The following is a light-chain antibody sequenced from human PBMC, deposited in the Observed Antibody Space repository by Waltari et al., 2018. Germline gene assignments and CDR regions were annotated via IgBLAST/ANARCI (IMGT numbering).Light chain of an antibody. Sequence: LVLTQSPSASASLGASVKLTCTLSSGYSRNVIAWLQQQQGKGPRYLMKVNSDGSHRKGDDIPGRFSASNSGTECYLTISSLQSEDEADYYGQTGGHGTWVFGGGTKLTVL. CDR2: VNSDGSH. V-gene: IGLV4-69*01. CDR3: QTGGHGTWV. J-gene: IGLJ3*02. CDR1: SGYSRNV.